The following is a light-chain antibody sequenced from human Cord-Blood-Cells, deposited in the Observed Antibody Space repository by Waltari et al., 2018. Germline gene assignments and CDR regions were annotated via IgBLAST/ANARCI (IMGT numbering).Light chain of an antibody. J-gene: IGKJ1*01. Sequence: EIVLTQSPATLSLSPGERATPSSRASQSVSSYLAWYQQKPGQAPRLLIYDASNRATGIPARFSGSGSGTDFTLTISSLEPEDFAVYYCQQRSNWWTFGQGTKVEIK. CDR2: DAS. V-gene: IGKV3-11*01. CDR1: QSVSSY. CDR3: QQRSNWWT.